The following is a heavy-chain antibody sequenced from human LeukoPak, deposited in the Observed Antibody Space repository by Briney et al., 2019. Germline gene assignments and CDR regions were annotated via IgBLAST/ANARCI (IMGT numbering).Heavy chain of an antibody. V-gene: IGHV4-31*03. Sequence: SETLSLTCTVSGGSISSGGYYWSWIRQHPGKGLEWIGYIYYSGSTYYNPSLKSRVTISVDTSKNQFSLKLSSVTAADTAVYYCARETPSTKTTVTTSSSDVWGKGTTVTVSS. D-gene: IGHD4-11*01. CDR1: GGSISSGGYY. CDR3: ARETPSTKTTVTTSSSDV. CDR2: IYYSGST. J-gene: IGHJ6*04.